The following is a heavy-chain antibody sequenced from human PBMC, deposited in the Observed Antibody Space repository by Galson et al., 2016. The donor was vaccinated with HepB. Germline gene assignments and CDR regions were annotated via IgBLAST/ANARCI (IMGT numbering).Heavy chain of an antibody. CDR1: GYTFTTSD. Sequence: SVKVSCKASGYTFTTSDINWVRQATGQGLEWMGWMNPYSGNTGYAQKFQGRVSMTRNTSITTAYMELHSLTSEDTAVYYCAIVPPALISRLDSWGQGTLVTVSS. CDR3: AIVPPALISRLDS. D-gene: IGHD2-15*01. V-gene: IGHV1-8*01. CDR2: MNPYSGNT. J-gene: IGHJ5*01.